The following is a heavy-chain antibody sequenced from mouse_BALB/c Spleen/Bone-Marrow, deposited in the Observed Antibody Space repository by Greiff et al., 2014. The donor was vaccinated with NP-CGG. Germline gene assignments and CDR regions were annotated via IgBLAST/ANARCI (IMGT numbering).Heavy chain of an antibody. CDR2: IYPGNSDT. D-gene: IGHD1-1*01. V-gene: IGHV1-5*01. CDR1: GYTFTSSW. Sequence: DVKLVESGTVLARPGASVKMSCKASGYTFTSSWMHWVKQRPGQGLEWIGAIYPGNSDTSYNQKFKGKAKLTAVTSTSTAYMELSGLTNEDSAVYYCTRSYERYYAMDYWGQGTSVTVSS. CDR3: TRSYERYYAMDY. J-gene: IGHJ4*01.